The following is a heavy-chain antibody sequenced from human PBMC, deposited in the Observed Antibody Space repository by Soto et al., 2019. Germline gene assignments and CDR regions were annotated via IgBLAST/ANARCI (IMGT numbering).Heavy chain of an antibody. V-gene: IGHV1-69*12. CDR3: ASHSGSSPEGRYYYGMDV. CDR1: GGTFSSYA. D-gene: IGHD1-26*01. CDR2: IISIFGTA. Sequence: QVQLVQSGAEVKKPGSSVKVSCKASGGTFSSYAISWVRQAPGQGLQRMGGIISIFGTADYAQKFQGRVTIPADESTSTAYMGLSSLRSEDTAVYYCASHSGSSPEGRYYYGMDVWGQGTTVTVSS. J-gene: IGHJ6*02.